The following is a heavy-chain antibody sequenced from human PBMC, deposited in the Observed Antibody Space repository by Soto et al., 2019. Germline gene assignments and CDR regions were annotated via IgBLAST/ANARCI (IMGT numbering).Heavy chain of an antibody. Sequence: GASVKVSCKASGYTFTGYYMHWVRQAPGQGLEWMGWINPNSGGTNYAQKFQGWVTMTRDTSISTAYMELSRLRSDDTAVYYCARCIAAAGSYYYYGMDVWGQGTTVTV. D-gene: IGHD6-13*01. CDR2: INPNSGGT. J-gene: IGHJ6*02. CDR1: GYTFTGYY. CDR3: ARCIAAAGSYYYYGMDV. V-gene: IGHV1-2*04.